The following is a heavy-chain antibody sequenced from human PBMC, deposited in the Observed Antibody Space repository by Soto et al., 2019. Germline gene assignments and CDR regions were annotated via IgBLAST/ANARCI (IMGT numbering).Heavy chain of an antibody. CDR1: GGSFSGYY. V-gene: IGHV4-34*01. J-gene: IGHJ4*02. D-gene: IGHD2-2*01. Sequence: QVQLQQWGAGLLKPSETLSLTCAVYGGSFSGYYWSWIRQPPGKGLEWIGEINHSGSTNYNPSLKSRVTISVDTSKNQFSRKLSSVTAADTAVYYCARGPGSSTSCYGESDYWGQGTLVTVSS. CDR2: INHSGST. CDR3: ARGPGSSTSCYGESDY.